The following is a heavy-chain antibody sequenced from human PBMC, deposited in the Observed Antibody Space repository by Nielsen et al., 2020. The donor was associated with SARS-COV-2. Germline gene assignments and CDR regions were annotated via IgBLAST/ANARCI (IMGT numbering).Heavy chain of an antibody. Sequence: ASVKVSCKTSGNTFTSFAIHWVRQAPGQSLEWMGWINAGNGNTKYSQKFQGRVTMTRDTSANTAYMELSSLSSEDTAVYYCARITPSSGWDYWGQGTLVTVSS. D-gene: IGHD6-19*01. V-gene: IGHV1-3*01. J-gene: IGHJ4*02. CDR1: GNTFTSFA. CDR3: ARITPSSGWDY. CDR2: INAGNGNT.